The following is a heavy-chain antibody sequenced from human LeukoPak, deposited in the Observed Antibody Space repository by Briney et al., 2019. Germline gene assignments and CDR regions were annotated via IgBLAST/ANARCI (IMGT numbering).Heavy chain of an antibody. Sequence: PGGSLRLSCAASGFTFSSYAMHWVRQAPGKGLEWVAVISYDGSNKYYADSVKGRFTISRDNSKNTLYLQMNGLRAEDTAVYYCARDSNGGYGGGFDPWGQGTLVTVSS. D-gene: IGHD5-12*01. CDR3: ARDSNGGYGGGFDP. CDR2: ISYDGSNK. CDR1: GFTFSSYA. V-gene: IGHV3-30-3*01. J-gene: IGHJ5*02.